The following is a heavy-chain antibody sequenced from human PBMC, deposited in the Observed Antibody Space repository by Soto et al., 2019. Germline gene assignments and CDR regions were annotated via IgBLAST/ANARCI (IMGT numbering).Heavy chain of an antibody. CDR1: GGSISSYY. Sequence: PSETLSLTCTVSGGSISSYYWSWIRQPPGRGLEWIGYIYYSGSTNYNPSLKSRVTISVDTSKNQFSLKLSSVTAADTAVYYCARQVIDILTGSPGDWFDPWGQGTLVTVSS. V-gene: IGHV4-59*01. CDR2: IYYSGST. CDR3: ARQVIDILTGSPGDWFDP. D-gene: IGHD3-9*01. J-gene: IGHJ5*02.